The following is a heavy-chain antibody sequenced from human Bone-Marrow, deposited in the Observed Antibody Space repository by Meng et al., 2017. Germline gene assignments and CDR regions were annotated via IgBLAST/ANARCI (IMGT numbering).Heavy chain of an antibody. J-gene: IGHJ3*02. D-gene: IGHD3-10*01. Sequence: GGSLRLSCAASGFTFDDYAMHWVRQAPGKGLEWVSGISWNSGSIGYADSVKGRFTISRDNAKDSLYLQMNSLRAEDTDVYYCARTDVVRRVHDAFDIWGQETMVTVSS. CDR1: GFTFDDYA. V-gene: IGHV3-9*01. CDR3: ARTDVVRRVHDAFDI. CDR2: ISWNSGSI.